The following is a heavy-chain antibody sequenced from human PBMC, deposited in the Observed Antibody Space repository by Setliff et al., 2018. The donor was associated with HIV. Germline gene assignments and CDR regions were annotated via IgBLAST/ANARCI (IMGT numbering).Heavy chain of an antibody. V-gene: IGHV4-39*02. D-gene: IGHD1-1*01. CDR3: TREGRGDPAMATTRIDY. CDR1: GDSISSGSYF. Sequence: PSETLSLTCSVSGDSISSGSYFWGWTRQTPGKGLEWIGNIYYTGFAYYNPSLKSRVTISLDTSKTHFFLNLTSVTDADTAVYFCTREGRGDPAMATTRIDYWSQGKLVTVSS. J-gene: IGHJ4*02. CDR2: IYYTGFA.